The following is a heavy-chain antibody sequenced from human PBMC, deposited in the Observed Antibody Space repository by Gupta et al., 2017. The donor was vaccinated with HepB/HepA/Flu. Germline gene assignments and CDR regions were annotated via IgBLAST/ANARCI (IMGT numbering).Heavy chain of an antibody. Sequence: CKGSGYTLPNSGITWVRQVPGKGLEWMGRIDPSDSYTNYGPSFQGHVRISVDKSISTAYLEWSSLRASDTAMYYCARVFWGRMIGVATIDNWGQGTLITVSS. V-gene: IGHV5-10-1*01. CDR3: ARVFWGRMIGVATIDN. CDR2: IDPSDSYT. CDR1: GYTLPNSG. J-gene: IGHJ4*02. D-gene: IGHD3-3*01.